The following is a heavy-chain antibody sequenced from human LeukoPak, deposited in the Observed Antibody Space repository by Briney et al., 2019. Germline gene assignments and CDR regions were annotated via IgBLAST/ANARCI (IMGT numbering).Heavy chain of an antibody. V-gene: IGHV4-39*01. D-gene: IGHD1-26*01. CDR1: GGSISSSSYY. CDR2: IYHSGST. CDR3: ARHVMMGGSYEIDY. J-gene: IGHJ4*02. Sequence: SETLSLTCTVSGGSISSSSYYWGWIRQPPGKGLEWIGSIYHSGSTYYNPSLRSRVTISVDTSKNQFSLKLSSVTAADTAVYYCARHVMMGGSYEIDYWGQGTLVTVSS.